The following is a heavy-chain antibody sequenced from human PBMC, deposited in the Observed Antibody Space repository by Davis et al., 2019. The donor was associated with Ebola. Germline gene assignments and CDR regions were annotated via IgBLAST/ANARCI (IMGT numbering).Heavy chain of an antibody. CDR1: GGSISSSSYY. D-gene: IGHD5-18*01. CDR3: ARHIAMVTDPFDY. V-gene: IGHV4-39*01. J-gene: IGHJ4*02. Sequence: SETLSLTCTVSGGSISSSSYYWGWIRQPPGKGLEWIGSIYYSGSTYYNPSLKSRVTISVDTSKNQFSLKLSSVTAADTAVYYCARHIAMVTDPFDYWGQGTLVTVSS. CDR2: IYYSGST.